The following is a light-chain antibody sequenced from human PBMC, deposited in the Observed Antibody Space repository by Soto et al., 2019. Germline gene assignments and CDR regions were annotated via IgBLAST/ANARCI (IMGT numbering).Light chain of an antibody. J-gene: IGKJ3*01. CDR3: QHRNNRPFS. CDR1: QTISSW. V-gene: IGKV1-5*03. CDR2: KAS. Sequence: DIQMMQSPSTLSGSVGDRVTITCLASQTISSWLAWYQQKPGKAPKLLIYKASTLKSGVPSRFSGSGSGTDFTLTISSLEPEDFAVYHCQHRNNRPFSFGPGTKVDIK.